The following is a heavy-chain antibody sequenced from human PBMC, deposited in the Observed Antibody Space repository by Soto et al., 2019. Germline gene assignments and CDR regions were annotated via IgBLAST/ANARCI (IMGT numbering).Heavy chain of an antibody. D-gene: IGHD6-19*01. CDR1: GYTFTSYG. CDR3: ARGGWSPYFDY. V-gene: IGHV1-18*01. Sequence: QVQLVQSGAEVKKPGASVKVSCKSSGYTFTSYGIRWVRKATGQGLEWMGWISAYNGNTNYAQKLQGRFTMTTDTYTSTGYMELRSLRSDDTAVYYCARGGWSPYFDYWGQGTLVTVSS. J-gene: IGHJ4*02. CDR2: ISAYNGNT.